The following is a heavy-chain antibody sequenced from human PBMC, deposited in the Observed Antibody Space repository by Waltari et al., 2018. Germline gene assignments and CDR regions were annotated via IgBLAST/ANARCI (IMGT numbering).Heavy chain of an antibody. Sequence: QVQLQESGPGLVKPSETLSLTCTVSGGSISSYYWSWIRQPPGNGLEWIGYIYYSGSTNHTPALMSRVTISVDTSKNQFSLKLSSVTTADTAVYYCARGVDFWSGYYYYYMDVWGKGTTVTVSS. CDR3: ARGVDFWSGYYYYYMDV. V-gene: IGHV4-59*01. CDR1: GGSISSYY. J-gene: IGHJ6*03. D-gene: IGHD3-3*01. CDR2: IYYSGST.